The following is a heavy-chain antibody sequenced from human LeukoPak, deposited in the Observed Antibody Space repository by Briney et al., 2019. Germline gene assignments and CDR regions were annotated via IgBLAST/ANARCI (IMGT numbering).Heavy chain of an antibody. D-gene: IGHD7-27*01. CDR1: GGSFSGYY. CDR3: ARGATLTGDLRGWFDP. Sequence: PSETLSLTCAVYGGSFSGYYWGWIRQPPGKGLEWIGEINHSGSTNYNPSLKSRVTISVDTSKNQFSLKLSSVTAADTAVYYCARGATLTGDLRGWFDPWGQGTLVTVSS. J-gene: IGHJ5*02. V-gene: IGHV4-34*01. CDR2: INHSGST.